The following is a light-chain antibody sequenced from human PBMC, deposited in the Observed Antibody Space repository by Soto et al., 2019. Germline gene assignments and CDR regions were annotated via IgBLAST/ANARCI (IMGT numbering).Light chain of an antibody. V-gene: IGKV1-27*01. CDR2: AAS. CDR3: QKYNSAPHT. CDR1: QGITNY. J-gene: IGKJ4*01. Sequence: DIQMTQSPSSLFASVGDTVTITCRASQGITNYLAWYQQKPGKVPQVLIYAASTLQSGVPSRFSGSGSGTDFTLTISSLQPEDVATYYCQKYNSAPHTFGGGTKVEIK.